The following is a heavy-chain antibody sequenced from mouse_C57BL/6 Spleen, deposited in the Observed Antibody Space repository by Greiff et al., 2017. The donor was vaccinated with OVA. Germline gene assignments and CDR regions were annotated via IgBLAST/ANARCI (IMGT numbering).Heavy chain of an antibody. D-gene: IGHD2-1*01. J-gene: IGHJ2*01. V-gene: IGHV1-15*01. CDR3: TRPGIYYFYGY. CDR1: GYTFTDYE. Sequence: QVQLKESGAELVRPGASVTLSCKASGYTFTDYEMHWVKQTPVHGLEWIGAIDPETGGTAYNQKFKGKAILTADKSSSTAYMELRSLTSEDSAVYYCTRPGIYYFYGYWGQGTTLTVSS. CDR2: IDPETGGT.